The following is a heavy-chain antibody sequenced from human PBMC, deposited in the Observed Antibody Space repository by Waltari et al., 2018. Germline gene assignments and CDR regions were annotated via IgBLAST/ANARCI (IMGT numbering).Heavy chain of an antibody. CDR1: VFTFSGYG. Sequence: QVQLVASWGGVVQPGRSLRLSCAASVFTFSGYGMPWCRQAPGKGLEWVAVIWYDGSNKYYADSVKGRFTISRDNSKNTLYLQMNSLRAEDTAVYYCAKRSSSNYMDVWGKGTTVTVSS. J-gene: IGHJ6*03. D-gene: IGHD6-6*01. CDR3: AKRSSSNYMDV. V-gene: IGHV3-33*06. CDR2: IWYDGSNK.